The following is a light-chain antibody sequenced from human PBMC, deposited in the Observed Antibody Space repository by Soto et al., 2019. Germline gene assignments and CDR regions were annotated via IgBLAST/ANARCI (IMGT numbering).Light chain of an antibody. CDR1: QTISSW. J-gene: IGKJ4*01. CDR3: QQYNSYPWT. CDR2: NAS. Sequence: DIQMTQSPSTLSASVGDRVTITCRASQTISSWLAWYQQKPGKAPKLLIYNASSLESGVPSRFSGSGSGTEFTLTISSLQPDDFATYYCQQYNSYPWTFGGGTKVDI. V-gene: IGKV1-5*03.